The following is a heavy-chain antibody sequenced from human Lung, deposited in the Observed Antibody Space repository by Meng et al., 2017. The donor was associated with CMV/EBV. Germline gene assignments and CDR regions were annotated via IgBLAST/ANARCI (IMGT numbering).Heavy chain of an antibody. CDR2: ISSSGSTI. CDR1: GFTFSSYE. V-gene: IGHV3-48*03. CDR3: ARLLSKGLIVVPAVSSDY. Sequence: GGSLRLXCAASGFTFSSYEMNWVRQAPGKGLEWVSYISSSGSTIYYADSVKGRFTISRDNAKDSLYLQMNSLRAEDTAVYYCARLLSKGLIVVPAVSSDYWGQG. J-gene: IGHJ4*02. D-gene: IGHD2-2*01.